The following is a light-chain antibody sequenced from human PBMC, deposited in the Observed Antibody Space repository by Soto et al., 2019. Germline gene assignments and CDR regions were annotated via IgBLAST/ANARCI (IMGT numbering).Light chain of an antibody. Sequence: QTVVTQEPSFSVSPGRTVTLTCGLSSGSVSTSSYPSWYQQTPGQAPRTLIYSTNTRSSGVPDRFSGSIIGNKAALTITGAQADDESDYYCVLYMGSGISLFGGGTKVTVL. CDR2: STN. J-gene: IGLJ2*01. CDR3: VLYMGSGISL. V-gene: IGLV8-61*01. CDR1: SGSVSTSSY.